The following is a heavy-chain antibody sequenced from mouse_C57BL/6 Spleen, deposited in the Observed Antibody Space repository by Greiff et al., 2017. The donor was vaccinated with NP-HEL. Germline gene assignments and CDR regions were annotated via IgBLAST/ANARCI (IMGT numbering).Heavy chain of an antibody. CDR1: EYEFPSHD. Sequence: DVKLVESGGGLVQPGESLKLSCESNEYEFPSHDMSWVRKTPEKRLELVAAINSDGGSTYYPDTMERRFIISRDNTKKTLYLQMSSLRSEDTALYYCARRYGNYDWAMDYWGQGTSVTVSS. D-gene: IGHD2-1*01. CDR2: INSDGGST. CDR3: ARRYGNYDWAMDY. V-gene: IGHV5-2*03. J-gene: IGHJ4*01.